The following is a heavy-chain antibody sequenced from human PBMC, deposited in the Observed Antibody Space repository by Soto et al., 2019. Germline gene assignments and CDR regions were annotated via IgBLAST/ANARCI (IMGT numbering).Heavy chain of an antibody. V-gene: IGHV3-30*18. CDR3: AKEFLASVAGPDY. CDR2: ISYDGSNK. D-gene: IGHD6-19*01. J-gene: IGHJ4*02. Sequence: QVQLVESGGGVVQPGRSLRLSCAASGFTFSSYGMHWVRQAPGKGLEWVAVISYDGSNKYYADSVKGRFTISRDNSKNTLYLQMNSLRAENTAVYYCAKEFLASVAGPDYWGQGTLVTVSS. CDR1: GFTFSSYG.